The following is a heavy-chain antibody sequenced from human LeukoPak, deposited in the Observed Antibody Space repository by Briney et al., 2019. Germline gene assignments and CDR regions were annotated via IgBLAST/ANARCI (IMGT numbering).Heavy chain of an antibody. CDR2: INPSGGST. CDR3: ARGLRYSYGPTGKHDAFDI. Sequence: ASVKVSCKASGYTFTSYYMHWVRQAPGQGLEWMGIINPSGGSTSYAQKFQGRVIMTRDTSTSTVYMELSSLRSEDTAVYYCARGLRYSYGPTGKHDAFDIWGQGTMVTVSS. D-gene: IGHD5-18*01. V-gene: IGHV1-46*03. J-gene: IGHJ3*02. CDR1: GYTFTSYY.